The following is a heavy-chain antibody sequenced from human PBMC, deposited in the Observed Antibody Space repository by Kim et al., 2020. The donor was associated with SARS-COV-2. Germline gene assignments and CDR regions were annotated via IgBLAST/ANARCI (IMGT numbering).Heavy chain of an antibody. V-gene: IGHV1-3*01. Sequence: ASVKVSCKASGYTFTSYAMHWVRQAPGQRLEWMGWINAGNGNTKYSQKFQGRVTITRDTSASTAYMELSSLRSEDTAVYYCARGTAATRFGLDYWGQGTLVTVSS. CDR1: GYTFTSYA. CDR2: INAGNGNT. J-gene: IGHJ4*02. D-gene: IGHD2-15*01. CDR3: ARGTAATRFGLDY.